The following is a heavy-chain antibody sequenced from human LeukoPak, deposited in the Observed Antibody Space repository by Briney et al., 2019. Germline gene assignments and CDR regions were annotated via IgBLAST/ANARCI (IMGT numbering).Heavy chain of an antibody. CDR2: INSDGSAT. CDR3: VLPSSEADVAG. V-gene: IGHV3-74*01. D-gene: IGHD6-19*01. J-gene: IGHJ4*02. CDR1: GFTFSTYW. Sequence: QSGGSLRLSCAASGFTFSTYWMHWVRQTPGEGLVWVSRINSDGSATNYADSVKGRFTISRDNAKNTLFLQMNSLKAEDTAVYYCVLPSSEADVAGGGQGTLVTVSS.